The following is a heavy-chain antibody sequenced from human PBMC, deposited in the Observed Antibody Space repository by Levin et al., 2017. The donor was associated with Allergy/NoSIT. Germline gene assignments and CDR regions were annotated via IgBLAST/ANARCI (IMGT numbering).Heavy chain of an antibody. J-gene: IGHJ4*02. CDR1: GYSFTSYY. CDR3: ARGVLVLLWFGELLFDY. V-gene: IGHV1-46*01. CDR2: INPSGGST. Sequence: GESLKISCKASGYSFTSYYMHWVRQAPGQGLEWMGIINPSGGSTSYAQKFQGRVTMTRDTSTSTVYMELSSLRSEDTAVYYCARGVLVLLWFGELLFDYWGQGTLVTVSS. D-gene: IGHD3-10*01.